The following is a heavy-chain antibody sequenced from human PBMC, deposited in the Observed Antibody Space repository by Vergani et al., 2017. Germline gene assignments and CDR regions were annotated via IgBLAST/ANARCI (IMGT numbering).Heavy chain of an antibody. CDR1: GGSISSSSYY. CDR2: IYYSGST. D-gene: IGHD2-15*01. CDR3: ARAPVRVVVVAATGWFDP. V-gene: IGHV4-39*07. J-gene: IGHJ5*02. Sequence: QLQLQESGPGLVKPSETLSLTCTVSGGSISSSSYYWGWIRQPPGKGLEWIGSIYYSGSTYYNPSLKSRVTISVDTSKNQFSLKLSSVTAADTAVYYCARAPVRVVVVAATGWFDPWGQGTLVTVSS.